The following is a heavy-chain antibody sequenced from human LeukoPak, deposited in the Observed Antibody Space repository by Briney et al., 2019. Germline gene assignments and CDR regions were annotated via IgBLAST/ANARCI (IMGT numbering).Heavy chain of an antibody. V-gene: IGHV4-59*01. CDR1: GGSISGYC. D-gene: IGHD3-10*01. CDR2: IYYSGST. CDR3: ARGSVRGVIRSALDP. Sequence: SETLSLTCTVSGGSISGYCWSWIRQPPGKGLEWIGYIYYSGSTNYNPSLKSRVTISVDTSKNQFSLKLSSVTAADTAVYYCARGSVRGVIRSALDPWGQGTLVTVSS. J-gene: IGHJ5*02.